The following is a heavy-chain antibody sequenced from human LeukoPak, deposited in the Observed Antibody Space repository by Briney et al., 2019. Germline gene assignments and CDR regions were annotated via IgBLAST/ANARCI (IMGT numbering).Heavy chain of an antibody. CDR2: MNPNSGNT. CDR1: GYTFTSYD. D-gene: IGHD2-2*01. V-gene: IGHV1-8*03. CDR3: ARGDLGYCSSTSCYGLDY. Sequence: ASVKVSCKASGYTFTSYDINWVRQATGQGLEWMGWMNPNSGNTGYAQKFQGRVTITRNTSITTACMELSSLRSEDTAVYYCARGDLGYCSSTSCYGLDYWGQGTLVTVSS. J-gene: IGHJ4*02.